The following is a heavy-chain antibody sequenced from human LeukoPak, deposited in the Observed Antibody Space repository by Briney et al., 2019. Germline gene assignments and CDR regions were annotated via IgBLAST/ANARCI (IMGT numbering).Heavy chain of an antibody. CDR1: GFTFSSYD. CDR3: ARGGEQLVSSDLGSFDY. Sequence: PGGSLRLSCAASGFTFSSYDMHWVRQATGKGLEWVSAIGTAGDTYYPGSVKGRFTISRENAKNSLYLQMNSLRAGDTAVYYCARGGEQLVSSDLGSFDYWGQGTLVTVSS. D-gene: IGHD6-6*01. CDR2: IGTAGDT. J-gene: IGHJ4*02. V-gene: IGHV3-13*01.